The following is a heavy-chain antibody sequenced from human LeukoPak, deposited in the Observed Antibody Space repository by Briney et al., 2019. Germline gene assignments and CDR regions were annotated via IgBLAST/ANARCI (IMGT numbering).Heavy chain of an antibody. CDR1: GFTFSSYW. D-gene: IGHD6-13*01. J-gene: IGHJ5*02. Sequence: PGGSLRLSCAASGFTFSSYWMSWVRQAPGKGLEWVSAISGRGGSTYYADSVKGRFTISRDNSKNTLYLQMNSLRAEDTAVYYCAKDLIHTQLDSDRDGFDPWGQGTLVTVSS. V-gene: IGHV3-23*01. CDR2: ISGRGGST. CDR3: AKDLIHTQLDSDRDGFDP.